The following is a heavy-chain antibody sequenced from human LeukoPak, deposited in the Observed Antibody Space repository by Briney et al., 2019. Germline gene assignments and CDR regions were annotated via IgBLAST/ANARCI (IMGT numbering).Heavy chain of an antibody. CDR1: GFTFGSYS. CDR2: ISSSGKTI. V-gene: IGHV3-48*04. D-gene: IGHD5-18*01. CDR3: SRLLGYSYGYADF. Sequence: PGGSLRLSCAASGFTFGSYSMNWVRQAPGKGLEWVSYISSSGKTIDYADSVKGRFSISRDNAKNSLSLQMNGLRAEDTAVYYCSRLLGYSYGYADFWGQGTLVTVSS. J-gene: IGHJ4*02.